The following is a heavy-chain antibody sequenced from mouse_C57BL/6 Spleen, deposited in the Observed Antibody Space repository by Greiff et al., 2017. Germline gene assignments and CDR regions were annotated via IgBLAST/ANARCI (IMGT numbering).Heavy chain of an antibody. CDR3: ARKGITTVVGYFDV. V-gene: IGHV1-43*01. D-gene: IGHD1-1*01. Sequence: VQLQQSGPELVKPGASVKISCKASGYSFTGYYMHWVKQSSEKSLEWIGEINPSTGGTSYNQKVKGKATLAVDKSSSTAYMQLKSLTSEDSAVYYCARKGITTVVGYFDVWGTGTTVTVSS. CDR1: GYSFTGYY. CDR2: INPSTGGT. J-gene: IGHJ1*03.